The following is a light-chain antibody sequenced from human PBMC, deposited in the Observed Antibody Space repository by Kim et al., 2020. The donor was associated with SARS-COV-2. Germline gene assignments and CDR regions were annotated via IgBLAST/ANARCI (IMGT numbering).Light chain of an antibody. CDR2: GAS. Sequence: PGERRTHSFRASQSVSKNFLGWYRQRPGQPPSLLIYGASNRATGIPDRISGSGSGTDFTLTITRLEPEDCAVYYCQQYGTPPYTFGQGTKLEL. CDR1: QSVSKNF. J-gene: IGKJ2*01. CDR3: QQYGTPPYT. V-gene: IGKV3-20*01.